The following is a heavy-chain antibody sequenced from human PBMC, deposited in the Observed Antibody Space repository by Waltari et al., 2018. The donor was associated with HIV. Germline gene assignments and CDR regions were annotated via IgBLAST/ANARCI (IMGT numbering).Heavy chain of an antibody. D-gene: IGHD1-26*01. Sequence: QLQLQESGPGLVKPSETLSLTCTVSGGSVSSRSYFWGWIRQPPGKGLEWVGRIYYPGRAYYNPSLKSRVTISVDTSKNQFSLKVTSVTAADTAVYYCARHALRVGAAYWNFDLWGRGTLVTVSS. CDR2: IYYPGRA. V-gene: IGHV4-39*01. J-gene: IGHJ2*01. CDR3: ARHALRVGAAYWNFDL. CDR1: GGSVSSRSYF.